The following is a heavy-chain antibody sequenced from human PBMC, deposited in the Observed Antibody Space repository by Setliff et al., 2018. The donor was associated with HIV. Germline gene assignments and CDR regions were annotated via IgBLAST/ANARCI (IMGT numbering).Heavy chain of an antibody. CDR3: ARGSGGSCYRY. CDR1: GFTFSSYA. D-gene: IGHD2-15*01. J-gene: IGHJ4*02. Sequence: GESLKISCAASGFTFSSYAMRWVRQAPGKGLEWVAVISYDGSNKYYADSVKGRFTISRDNSKNTLYLQMNSLRAEDTAVYYCARGSGGSCYRYWGQGTLVTVSS. V-gene: IGHV3-30-3*01. CDR2: ISYDGSNK.